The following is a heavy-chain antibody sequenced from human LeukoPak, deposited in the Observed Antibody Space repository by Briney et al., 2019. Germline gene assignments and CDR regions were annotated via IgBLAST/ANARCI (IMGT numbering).Heavy chain of an antibody. J-gene: IGHJ2*01. Sequence: ASVKVSCKASGYTFTGQYLHWVRQAPGQGLEWMGWINPNSGGTNYAQKFQGRVTMTRDTSISTAYMELSRLRSDDTAVYYCARRGSGASLEYYFDLWGRGTLVTVSS. V-gene: IGHV1-2*02. CDR1: GYTFTGQY. D-gene: IGHD1-14*01. CDR3: ARRGSGASLEYYFDL. CDR2: INPNSGGT.